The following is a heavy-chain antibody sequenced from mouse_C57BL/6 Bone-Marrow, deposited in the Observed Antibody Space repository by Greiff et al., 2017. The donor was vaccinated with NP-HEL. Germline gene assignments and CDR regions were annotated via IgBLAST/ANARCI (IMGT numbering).Heavy chain of an antibody. Sequence: EVQLQQSGPVLVKPGASVKMSCKASGYTFTDYYMNWVEQSHGKSLEWIGVINPYNGGTSYNQKFKGKATLTVDKSSSTAYMELNSLTSEDSAVYYCARRGTGYYFDYWGQGTTLTVSS. J-gene: IGHJ2*01. CDR1: GYTFTDYY. D-gene: IGHD3-3*01. CDR3: ARRGTGYYFDY. V-gene: IGHV1-19*01. CDR2: INPYNGGT.